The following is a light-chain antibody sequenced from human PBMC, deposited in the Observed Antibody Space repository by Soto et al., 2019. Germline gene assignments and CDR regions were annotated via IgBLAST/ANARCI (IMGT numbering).Light chain of an antibody. CDR2: DAS. CDR1: QSVSSY. J-gene: IGKJ5*01. CDR3: QQRSNWPPIT. Sequence: EIVLTQSPATLSLSPGERATLSCRASQSVSSYLAWYQQKPGQAPRPLIYDASNRATAIPARFSGSGSETDFTPTISSLEPQDFAVYYCQQRSNWPPITFGQGTRLEIK. V-gene: IGKV3-11*01.